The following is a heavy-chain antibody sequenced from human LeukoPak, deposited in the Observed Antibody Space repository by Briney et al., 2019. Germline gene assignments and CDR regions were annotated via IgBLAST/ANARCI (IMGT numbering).Heavy chain of an antibody. D-gene: IGHD5-12*01. CDR2: RYVGGRD. J-gene: IGHJ4*02. CDR3: ATSYDRTGYFDY. Sequence: PSETLSLACTVSGGSISSYSWSWIRQPPGKGLEWIGCRYVGGRDLYNPSLKSRVTISVDASEKQISLSLRSVTAADTAMYYCATSYDRTGYFDYWDQGTLVTVSS. V-gene: IGHV4-59*03. CDR1: GGSISSYS.